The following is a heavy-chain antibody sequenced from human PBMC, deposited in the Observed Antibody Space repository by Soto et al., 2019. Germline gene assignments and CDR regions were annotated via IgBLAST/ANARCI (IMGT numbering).Heavy chain of an antibody. D-gene: IGHD6-19*01. CDR3: ARGGAVAGDDFDY. Sequence: GGSLRLSCAASGFTFSSYDMHWVRQATGKGLEWVSAIGTAGDTYYPGSVKGRFTISRENAKNSLYLQMNSLRAGDTAVYYCARGGAVAGDDFDYWGQGTLVTVSS. CDR2: IGTAGDT. V-gene: IGHV3-13*01. J-gene: IGHJ4*02. CDR1: GFTFSSYD.